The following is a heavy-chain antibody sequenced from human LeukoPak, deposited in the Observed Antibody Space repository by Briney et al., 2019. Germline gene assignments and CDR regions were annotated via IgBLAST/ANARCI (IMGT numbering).Heavy chain of an antibody. CDR1: GFIFSDPY. CDR2: ISSSSSTI. CDR3: ARDPHIAAAGTIFDY. J-gene: IGHJ4*02. V-gene: IGHV3-48*02. Sequence: PGGSLRLSCAASGFIFSDPYMDWVRQAPGKGLEWVSYISSSSSTIYYADSVKGRFTISRDNAKNSLYLQMNSLRDEDSAVCYCARDPHIAAAGTIFDYWGQGTLVTVSS. D-gene: IGHD6-13*01.